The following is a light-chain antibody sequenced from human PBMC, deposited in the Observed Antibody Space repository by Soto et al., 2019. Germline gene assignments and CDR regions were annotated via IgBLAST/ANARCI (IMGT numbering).Light chain of an antibody. V-gene: IGKV3-15*01. CDR1: QSVSNN. J-gene: IGKJ1*01. CDR3: QQYNNWPRT. CDR2: GAS. Sequence: EIVMTQSPATLSVSPGERATLSCRASQSVSNNLAWYQQKPGQAPRLLIYGASTRATGIQARFSGSGSGTEFTLTLSSLLSEDFAVYYCQQYNNWPRTFGQGTKVEIK.